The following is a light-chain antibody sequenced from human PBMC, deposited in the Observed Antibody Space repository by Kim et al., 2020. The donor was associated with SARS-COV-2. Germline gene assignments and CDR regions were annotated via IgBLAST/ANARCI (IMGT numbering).Light chain of an antibody. CDR2: AAY. J-gene: IGKJ3*01. CDR1: ESISSH. Sequence: DIQMTQSPSSLSASVGDRVTITRRTTESISSHLNWYQQKPERAPKHLISAAYTLQGGVQSRFSGNGSETDFTVNISSLQPEDFATYFCQKSYNTTFTFRRGTKVDSK. CDR3: QKSYNTTFT. V-gene: IGKV1-39*01.